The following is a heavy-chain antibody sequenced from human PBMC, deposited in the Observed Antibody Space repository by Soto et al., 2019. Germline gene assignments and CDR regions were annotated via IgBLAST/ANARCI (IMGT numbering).Heavy chain of an antibody. J-gene: IGHJ4*02. CDR1: GYTFTSYD. CDR2: MNPNSGNT. Sequence: QVQLVQSGAEVKKPGASVKVSCKASGYTFTSYDINWVRQATGQGLEWMGWMNPNSGNTGYAQKFQGRVTRRRKPSISTAYMELSSLRSEDTAVYYCAREGGYSYGFDYWGQGTLVTVSS. V-gene: IGHV1-8*01. D-gene: IGHD5-18*01. CDR3: AREGGYSYGFDY.